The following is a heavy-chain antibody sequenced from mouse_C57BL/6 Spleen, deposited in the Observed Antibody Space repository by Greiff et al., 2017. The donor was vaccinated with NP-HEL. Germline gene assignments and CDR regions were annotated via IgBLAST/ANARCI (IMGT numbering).Heavy chain of an antibody. J-gene: IGHJ4*01. CDR1: GYTFTSYW. CDR3: AREWNYYSNYEWYAMDY. D-gene: IGHD2-5*01. CDR2: INPSNGGT. Sequence: QVQLQQPGTELVKPGASVKLSCKASGYTFTSYWMHWVKQRPGQGLEWIGNINPSNGGTNYNEKFKSKATLTVDKSSSTAYMQLSSLTSEDSAVYYGAREWNYYSNYEWYAMDYWGQGTSVTVSS. V-gene: IGHV1-53*01.